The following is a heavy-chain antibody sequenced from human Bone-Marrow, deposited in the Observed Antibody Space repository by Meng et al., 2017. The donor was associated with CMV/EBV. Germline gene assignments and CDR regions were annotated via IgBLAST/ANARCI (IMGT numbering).Heavy chain of an antibody. V-gene: IGHV3-30*04. Sequence: GGSLRLSCAASGFTFSSNAMHWVRQAPGKGLEWVAVMSYDGSNKYYADSVKGRFTISRDNSKNTLYLQMNSLRAEDTAVYYCVRDGGYSTRWSRYSGGYSHFDYWGQGTLVTVSS. CDR2: MSYDGSNK. D-gene: IGHD6-13*01. J-gene: IGHJ4*02. CDR3: VRDGGYSTRWSRYSGGYSHFDY. CDR1: GFTFSSNA.